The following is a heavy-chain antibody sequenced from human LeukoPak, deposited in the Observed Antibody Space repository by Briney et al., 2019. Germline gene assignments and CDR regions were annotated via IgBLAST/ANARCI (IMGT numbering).Heavy chain of an antibody. CDR3: ARSSPLWFGELLNFDY. CDR1: GGSISSGGYY. Sequence: PSQTLSLTCTVSGGSISSGGYYWSWIRQHPGKGLEWIGYIYYSGSTYYNPSLKSRVTISVDTSKNQFSLELSSVTAADTAVYYCARSSPLWFGELLNFDYWGQGTLVTVPS. V-gene: IGHV4-31*03. J-gene: IGHJ4*02. CDR2: IYYSGST. D-gene: IGHD3-10*01.